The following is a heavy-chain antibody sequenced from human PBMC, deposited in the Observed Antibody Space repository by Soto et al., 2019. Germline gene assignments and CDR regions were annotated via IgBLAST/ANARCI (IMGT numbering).Heavy chain of an antibody. V-gene: IGHV3-33*01. J-gene: IGHJ4*02. CDR3: ARDQQWLVRFYFDF. CDR2: IWYDGSNK. D-gene: IGHD6-19*01. CDR1: GFTFSSYG. Sequence: QVQLVESGGGVVKPGSSLRLSCAASGFTFSSYGMHWVRQAPGKGLEWVAGIWYDGSNKYYEDSEQGRFTISSNNSKNTLDVQMNSLRAKDTAGYYCARDQQWLVRFYFDFWGQGTLGTGSS.